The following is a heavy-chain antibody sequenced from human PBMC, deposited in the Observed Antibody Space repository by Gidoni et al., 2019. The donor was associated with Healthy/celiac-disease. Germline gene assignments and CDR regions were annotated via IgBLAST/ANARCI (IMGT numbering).Heavy chain of an antibody. Sequence: QVQLVESGGGVVQHGRSLRLSCEASGFTFSSYRMHWVRQAPGKGLEWVAVIWYDGSNKYYADSVKGRFTISRDNSKNTLYLQMNSLRAEDTAVYYCARAMKWELLGPRPAFDIWGQGTMVTVSS. CDR2: IWYDGSNK. D-gene: IGHD1-26*01. CDR3: ARAMKWELLGPRPAFDI. V-gene: IGHV3-33*01. J-gene: IGHJ3*02. CDR1: GFTFSSYR.